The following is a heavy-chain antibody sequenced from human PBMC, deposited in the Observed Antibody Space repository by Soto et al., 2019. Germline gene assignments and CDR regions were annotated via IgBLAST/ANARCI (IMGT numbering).Heavy chain of an antibody. J-gene: IGHJ4*02. CDR3: ARGINSAFDS. V-gene: IGHV6-1*01. D-gene: IGHD2-15*01. CDR2: TYYRSKWYS. CDR1: GDSVSSNNAA. Sequence: SQTLSLTCAISGDSVSSNNAAWNWIRQSPSRGLEWLGSTYYRSKWYSDYAVSVKSRITINPDTSKNQFSLQLNSATPEDTAVYFCARGINSAFDSWGRGTLVTVSS.